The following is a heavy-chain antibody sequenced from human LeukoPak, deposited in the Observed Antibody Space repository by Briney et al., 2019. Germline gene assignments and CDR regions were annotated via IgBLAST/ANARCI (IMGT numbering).Heavy chain of an antibody. CDR3: ARVDTVMAYYFDL. CDR2: ITGGGGST. D-gene: IGHD5-18*01. Sequence: PGGSLRLSCAAAGSTFSNYAMNWVRQAPGKGLEWVSSITGGGGSTNYRGSVKGRFTISRDNSKNTLYLQMNSLRAEDTAVYYCARVDTVMAYYFDLWGQGTLVTVSS. CDR1: GSTFSNYA. J-gene: IGHJ4*02. V-gene: IGHV3-23*01.